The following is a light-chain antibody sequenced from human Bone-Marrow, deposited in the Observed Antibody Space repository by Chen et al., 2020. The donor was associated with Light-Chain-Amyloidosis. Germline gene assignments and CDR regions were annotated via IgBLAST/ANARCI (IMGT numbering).Light chain of an antibody. J-gene: IGLJ2*01. CDR1: DLPTKY. V-gene: IGLV3-25*03. Sequence: SYELTHPPSVSVSPGQTARITCSGDDLPTKYAYWYQQKPGQAPVLVIHRDTVRPSGISERFSGSSSGTTATLTISGVQAEDEADYHCQSADSSGTYEVIFGGGTKLTVL. CDR2: RDT. CDR3: QSADSSGTYEVI.